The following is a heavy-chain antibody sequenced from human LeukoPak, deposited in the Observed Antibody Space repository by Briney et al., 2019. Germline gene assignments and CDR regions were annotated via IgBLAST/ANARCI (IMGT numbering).Heavy chain of an antibody. CDR2: IRGKTYGGTT. V-gene: IGHV3-49*04. D-gene: IGHD3-16*01. Sequence: GGSLRLSCAASGFTFSSYGMHWVRQAPGKGLEWVGFIRGKTYGGTTEDAASVKGRFTISRDDSKSIAYLQMNSLKTEDTAVYYCIRGGANSPFDYWGQGTLVTVSS. CDR3: IRGGANSPFDY. CDR1: GFTFSSYG. J-gene: IGHJ4*02.